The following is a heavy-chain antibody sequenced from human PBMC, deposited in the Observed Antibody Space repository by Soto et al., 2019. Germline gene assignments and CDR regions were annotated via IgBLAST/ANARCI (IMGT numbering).Heavy chain of an antibody. V-gene: IGHV4-4*02. J-gene: IGHJ6*02. Sequence: PSETLSLTCAVSGGSISSSNWWSWVRQPPGKGLDWIGEIYHSGSTNYNPSLKSRVTISVDKSKNQFSLKLSSVTAADTAVYYCARVVTGTPYYYYYGMDVWGQGTTATVSS. CDR3: ARVVTGTPYYYYYGMDV. D-gene: IGHD1-20*01. CDR2: IYHSGST. CDR1: GGSISSSNW.